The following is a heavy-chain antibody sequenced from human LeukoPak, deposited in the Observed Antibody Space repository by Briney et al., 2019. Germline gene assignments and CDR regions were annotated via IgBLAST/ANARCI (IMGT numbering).Heavy chain of an antibody. Sequence: ASVKVSCKASGYTFTGYYIHWVRQAPGQGLEWMGRISPHSGGTDYAQKFQGRVTMTRDTSISTAYMELSRLRSDDTAVYYCARDSPTRDGRYDFWSGEFDYWGQGTLVPVSS. D-gene: IGHD3-3*01. CDR1: GYTFTGYY. J-gene: IGHJ4*02. V-gene: IGHV1-2*06. CDR3: ARDSPTRDGRYDFWSGEFDY. CDR2: ISPHSGGT.